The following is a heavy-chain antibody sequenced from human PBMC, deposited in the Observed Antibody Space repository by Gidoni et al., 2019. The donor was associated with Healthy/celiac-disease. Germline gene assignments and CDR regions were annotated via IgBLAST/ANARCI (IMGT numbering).Heavy chain of an antibody. CDR1: GYSITSYW. J-gene: IGHJ6*02. CDR2: IDPSNSYT. Sequence: EVQLVQSGAEVKKPGESLRISCKGSGYSITSYWISWVRQMPGKGLEWMGRIDPSNSYTNYSPSFQGHVTISADKSISTAYLQWSSLKASDTAMYYCAGESRYYYGMDVWGQGTTVTVSS. V-gene: IGHV5-10-1*03. CDR3: AGESRYYYGMDV. D-gene: IGHD6-25*01.